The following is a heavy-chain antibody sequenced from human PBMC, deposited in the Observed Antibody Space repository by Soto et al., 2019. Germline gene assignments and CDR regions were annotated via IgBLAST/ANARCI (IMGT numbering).Heavy chain of an antibody. CDR1: GFSLTSSGVG. CDR2: IYWADDK. CDR3: AHRLTRYSWNYGLFDD. J-gene: IGHJ4*02. Sequence: QITLKESGPTLAKPTQTLTLTCTFSGFSLTSSGVGVGWIRQPPGKALECLALIYWADDKRYSPSLKSRLTITKDTSKNQVVLTVTNMDPMDTATYYCAHRLTRYSWNYGLFDDWGQGALVTVSS. V-gene: IGHV2-5*02. D-gene: IGHD1-26*01.